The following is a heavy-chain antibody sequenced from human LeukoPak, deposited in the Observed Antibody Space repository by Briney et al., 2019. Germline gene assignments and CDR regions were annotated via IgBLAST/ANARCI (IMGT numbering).Heavy chain of an antibody. CDR1: GGSISSYY. Sequence: SETLSLTCTVSGGSISSYYWSWIRQPPGKGLEWIGYIYYSGSTNYNPSLKSRVTISVGTSKNQFSLKLSSVTAADTAVYYCARVEYYYGSGSYFDYWGQGTLVTVSS. CDR2: IYYSGST. D-gene: IGHD3-10*01. CDR3: ARVEYYYGSGSYFDY. J-gene: IGHJ4*02. V-gene: IGHV4-59*01.